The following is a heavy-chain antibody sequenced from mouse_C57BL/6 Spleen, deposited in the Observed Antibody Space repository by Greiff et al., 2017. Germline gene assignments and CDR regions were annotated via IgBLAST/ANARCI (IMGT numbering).Heavy chain of an antibody. J-gene: IGHJ2*01. V-gene: IGHV1-42*01. CDR1: GYSFTGYY. D-gene: IGHD3-2*02. CDR3: ARLELRLQGNYFDY. Sequence: EVQLQQSGPELVKPGASVKISCKASGYSFTGYYMNWVKQSPEKSLEWIGEINPSTGGTTYNQKFKAKATLTVDKSSSTAYMQLKSLTSEDSAVYYCARLELRLQGNYFDYWGQGTTLTVSS. CDR2: INPSTGGT.